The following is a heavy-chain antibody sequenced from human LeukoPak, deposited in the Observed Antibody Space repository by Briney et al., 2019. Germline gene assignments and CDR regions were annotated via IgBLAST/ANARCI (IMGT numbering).Heavy chain of an antibody. D-gene: IGHD6-13*01. CDR3: ARGYSSSYWEAVDY. J-gene: IGHJ4*02. Sequence: GMSLRLSCAASGFTFTSHGMHWVRQAPGKGLEWVAVISYDGSNKYYADSVKGRFTISRDNSKNTLYLQMNSLRAEDTAVYYCARGYSSSYWEAVDYWGQGTLVTVSS. CDR2: ISYDGSNK. CDR1: GFTFTSHG. V-gene: IGHV3-33*05.